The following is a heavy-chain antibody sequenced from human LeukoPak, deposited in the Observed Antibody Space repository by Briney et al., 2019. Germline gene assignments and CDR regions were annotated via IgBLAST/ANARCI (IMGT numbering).Heavy chain of an antibody. V-gene: IGHV3-7*01. D-gene: IGHD3-22*01. Sequence: GGSLRLSCAASGFTFSSYWMSWVRQAPGKGLEWVANIKQDGSEKYYVDSVKGRFTISRDNAKNSLYLQMNSLRAEDTAVYYCARGLYDSSGSFDYWGQGTLVTVSS. J-gene: IGHJ4*02. CDR3: ARGLYDSSGSFDY. CDR1: GFTFSSYW. CDR2: IKQDGSEK.